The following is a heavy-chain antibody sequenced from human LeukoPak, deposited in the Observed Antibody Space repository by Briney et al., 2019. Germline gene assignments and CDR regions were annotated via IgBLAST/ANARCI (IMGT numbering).Heavy chain of an antibody. CDR2: IYPGDSDT. CDR1: GYSFTSYW. CDR3: ARAVGIAAAGTPTGFDY. D-gene: IGHD6-13*01. Sequence: GESLKISCKGSGYSFTSYWIGWVRQMPGKGLEWMGIIYPGDSDTRYSPSFQGQVTISADKSISTAYLQWSSLKASDTAMYYCARAVGIAAAGTPTGFDYWGQGTLVTVSS. V-gene: IGHV5-51*01. J-gene: IGHJ4*02.